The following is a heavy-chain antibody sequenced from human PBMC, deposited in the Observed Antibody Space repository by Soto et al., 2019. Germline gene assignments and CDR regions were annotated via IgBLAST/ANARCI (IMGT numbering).Heavy chain of an antibody. J-gene: IGHJ6*02. D-gene: IGHD5-12*01. V-gene: IGHV4-59*01. CDR1: GGSISSYY. CDR2: IYYSGST. Sequence: PSETLSLTCTVSGGSISSYYWSWIRQPPGKGLEWIGYIYYSGSTNYNPSLKSRVTISVDTSKNQFSLKLSSVTAADTAVYYCARGDGYYYYYYYGMDVWGLGTTVTVSS. CDR3: ARGDGYYYYYYYGMDV.